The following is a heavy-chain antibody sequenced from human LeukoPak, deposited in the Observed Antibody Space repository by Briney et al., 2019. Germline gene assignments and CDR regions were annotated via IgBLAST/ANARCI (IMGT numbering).Heavy chain of an antibody. V-gene: IGHV3-30*02. CDR2: IRYDGTEQ. J-gene: IGHJ6*03. CDR1: GFPFSSYG. CDR3: VKVHYYYMDV. D-gene: IGHD3-10*01. Sequence: PGGSLRLSCAASGFPFSSYGLYWVRQAPGKGLEWVTFIRYDGTEQYYTDSVKGRFTISRDNSKNTLYLQMSSLRIEDTAVYYCVKVHYYYMDVWGRGTTVTISS.